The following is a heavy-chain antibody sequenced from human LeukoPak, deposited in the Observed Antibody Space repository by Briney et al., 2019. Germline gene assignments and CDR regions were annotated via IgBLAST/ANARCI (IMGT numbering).Heavy chain of an antibody. D-gene: IGHD1-26*01. V-gene: IGHV4-34*01. CDR2: INHSGRT. CDR1: GGSFSGYY. J-gene: IGHJ6*03. Sequence: SETLSLTCAVYGGSFSGYYWSWIRQPPGKGVEWIGEINHSGRTNYNPSRKSRVTISVDTSKNQFSLKLSSVTAADTAFYYCASQGHHGKIVGTTLSYFYMDVWGKGTTVTVSS. CDR3: ASQGHHGKIVGTTLSYFYMDV.